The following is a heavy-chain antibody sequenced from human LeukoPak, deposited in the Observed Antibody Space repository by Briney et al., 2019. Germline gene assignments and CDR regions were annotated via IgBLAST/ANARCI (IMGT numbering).Heavy chain of an antibody. D-gene: IGHD1-26*01. CDR1: GGSISSGSYY. Sequence: KSSQTLSLTCTVSGGSISSGSYYWSWIRQPAGKGLEWIGRIYTSGSTNYNPSLKSRVTISVDTSKNQFSLKLSSVTAADTAVYYCAREDRGSYQGDAFDIWGQGTMVTVSS. CDR3: AREDRGSYQGDAFDI. V-gene: IGHV4-61*02. J-gene: IGHJ3*02. CDR2: IYTSGST.